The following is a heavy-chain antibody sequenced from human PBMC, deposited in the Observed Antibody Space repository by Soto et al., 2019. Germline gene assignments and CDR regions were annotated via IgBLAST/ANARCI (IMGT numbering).Heavy chain of an antibody. V-gene: IGHV1-46*03. CDR3: DRMTTVTTAFDY. CDR1: GYTFTSYY. Sequence: EASVKVSCKASGYTFTSYYMHWVRQAPGQGLEWMGIINPSGGSTSYAQKFQGRVTMTRDTSTSTVYMELSSLRSEDTTVYYCDRMTTVTTAFDYWGQGTLVTVSS. CDR2: INPSGGST. D-gene: IGHD4-17*01. J-gene: IGHJ4*02.